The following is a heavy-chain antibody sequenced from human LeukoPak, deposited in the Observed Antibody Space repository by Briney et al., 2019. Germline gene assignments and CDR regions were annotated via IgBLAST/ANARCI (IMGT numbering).Heavy chain of an antibody. Sequence: GGSLRLSCAASGFTFSSYNMNWVRQALGKGLEWVSYISSSSSTVYYAGSVKGRFTISRDNAKNSMYLQMNSLRAEDTAVYSCAREGVVGGTYYLDYWGQGTLVTVSS. CDR1: GFTFSSYN. J-gene: IGHJ4*02. D-gene: IGHD1-26*01. CDR2: ISSSSSTV. V-gene: IGHV3-48*01. CDR3: AREGVVGGTYYLDY.